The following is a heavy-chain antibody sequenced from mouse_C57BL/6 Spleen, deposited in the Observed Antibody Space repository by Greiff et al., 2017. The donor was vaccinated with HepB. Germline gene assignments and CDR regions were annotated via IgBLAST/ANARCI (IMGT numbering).Heavy chain of an antibody. CDR3: ARQDDYDGYYAMDY. Sequence: EVQLQESGGDLVKPGGSLKLSCAASGFTFSSYGMSWVRQTPDKRLEWVATISSGGSYTYYPDSVKGRFTISRDNAKNTLYLQMSSLKSEDTAMYYCARQDDYDGYYAMDYWGQGTSVTVSS. J-gene: IGHJ4*01. CDR2: ISSGGSYT. CDR1: GFTFSSYG. D-gene: IGHD2-4*01. V-gene: IGHV5-6*01.